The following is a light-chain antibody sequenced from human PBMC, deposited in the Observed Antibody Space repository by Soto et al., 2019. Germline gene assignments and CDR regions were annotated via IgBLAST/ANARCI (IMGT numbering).Light chain of an antibody. CDR3: AAWDDSLNGVV. Sequence: QSVLTQPPSASGTPGQRVTISCSGSSSNIGSNTVNWYQQLPGTAPKLLICSNNQRPSGVPDRFSGSKSGTSASLAISGLQSADEADYYCAAWDDSLNGVVFGGGTKVTVL. CDR2: SNN. CDR1: SSNIGSNT. V-gene: IGLV1-44*01. J-gene: IGLJ2*01.